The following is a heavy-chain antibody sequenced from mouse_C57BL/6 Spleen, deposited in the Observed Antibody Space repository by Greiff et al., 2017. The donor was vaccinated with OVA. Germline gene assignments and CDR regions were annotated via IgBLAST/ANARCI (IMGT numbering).Heavy chain of an antibody. CDR2: IDPEDGET. D-gene: IGHD3-1*01. Sequence: VQLQQSGAELVKPGASVKLSCTASGFTFTDYYMHWVKQRTEQGLEWIGRIDPEDGETKYASKFQGKATITVDTSSNTAYLQLSSLTSEDTAVYYCARSGDSYYFDDWGKGTTLTVSS. CDR3: ARSGDSYYFDD. CDR1: GFTFTDYY. V-gene: IGHV14-2*01. J-gene: IGHJ2*01.